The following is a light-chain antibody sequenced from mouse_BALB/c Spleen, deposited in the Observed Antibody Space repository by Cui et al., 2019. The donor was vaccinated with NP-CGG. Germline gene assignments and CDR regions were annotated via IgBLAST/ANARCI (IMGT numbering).Light chain of an antibody. Sequence: AVVNQASALTTSPGETVTLTCRSSTGAVTTRNYANWVQEKPDHLFTGLIGGTNNRAPGVPARFSGSLIGDKAVLTITGAQTDDEAIYFCALWYSNHWVFGGGTKLTVL. J-gene: IGLJ1*01. CDR2: GTN. CDR3: ALWYSNHWV. CDR1: TGAVTTRNY. V-gene: IGLV1*01.